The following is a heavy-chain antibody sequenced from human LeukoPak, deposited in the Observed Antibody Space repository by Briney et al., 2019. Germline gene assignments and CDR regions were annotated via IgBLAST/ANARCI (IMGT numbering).Heavy chain of an antibody. Sequence: GGSLKLSCAASGFTFDDYAMHWVRQAPGKGLEWVSGISWNSGSIGYADSVKGRFTISRDNAKNSLYLQMNSLRAEDMALHYCAKGVLPSIAAEFDPWGQGTLVTVSS. V-gene: IGHV3-9*03. CDR3: AKGVLPSIAAEFDP. CDR1: GFTFDDYA. CDR2: ISWNSGSI. D-gene: IGHD6-13*01. J-gene: IGHJ5*02.